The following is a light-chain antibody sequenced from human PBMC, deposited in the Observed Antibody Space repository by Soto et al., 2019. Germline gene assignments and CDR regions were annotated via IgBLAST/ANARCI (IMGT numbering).Light chain of an antibody. CDR3: CSYAGSSTFV. V-gene: IGLV2-23*02. CDR1: SSDVGSYNL. J-gene: IGLJ1*01. CDR2: EVS. Sequence: ALTQPASVSGSPGQSITISCTGTSSDVGSYNLVSWYQQQPGKAPKLMIYEVSKRPSGVSNRFSGFKSGNTASLTISGLQAEDEADYYCCSYAGSSTFVFGTGTKVTVL.